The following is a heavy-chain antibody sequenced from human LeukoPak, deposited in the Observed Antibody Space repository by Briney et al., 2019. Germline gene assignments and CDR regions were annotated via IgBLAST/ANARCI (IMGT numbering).Heavy chain of an antibody. CDR3: ARGGGTGY. V-gene: IGHV1-2*02. Sequence: ASAKVSCKASGYTFTGYYIHWVRQAPGQGLEWMGWINPNSGDTHYSQKFQGGVTMTTDTSISTAYMELSSLKSDDTAVYYCARGGGTGYWGQGTPVTVSS. CDR1: GYTFTGYY. J-gene: IGHJ4*02. D-gene: IGHD3/OR15-3a*01. CDR2: INPNSGDT.